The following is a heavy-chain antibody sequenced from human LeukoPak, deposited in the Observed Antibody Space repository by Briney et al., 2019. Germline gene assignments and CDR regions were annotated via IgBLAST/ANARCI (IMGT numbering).Heavy chain of an antibody. CDR3: ARDVPYSYGMDV. CDR1: GFTFSDYY. J-gene: IGHJ6*02. Sequence: TSGGSLRLSCAASGFTFSDYYMSWIRQAPGKGLEWVSYISSSGSTIYYADSVKGRFTISRDNAKNSLYLQMNSLRAEDTAVYYCARDVPYSYGMDVWGQGTTVTVSS. CDR2: ISSSGSTI. V-gene: IGHV3-11*01.